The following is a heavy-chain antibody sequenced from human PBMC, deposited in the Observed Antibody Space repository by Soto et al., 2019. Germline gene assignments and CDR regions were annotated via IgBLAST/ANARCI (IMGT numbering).Heavy chain of an antibody. CDR1: GGTFSSYA. D-gene: IGHD5-12*01. CDR2: IIPILGIA. CDR3: ARDQRGYSGYDNYYYNGMDV. Sequence: ASVKVSCKASGGTFSSYAISWVRQAPGQGLEWMGRIIPILGIANYAQKFQGRVTITADKSTSTAYMELSSLRSEDTAVYYCARDQRGYSGYDNYYYNGMDVWGQGTTVTVSS. J-gene: IGHJ6*02. V-gene: IGHV1-69*04.